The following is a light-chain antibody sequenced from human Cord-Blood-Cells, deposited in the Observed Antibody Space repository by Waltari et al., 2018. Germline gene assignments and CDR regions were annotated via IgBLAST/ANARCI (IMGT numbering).Light chain of an antibody. J-gene: IGLJ2*01. V-gene: IGLV2-8*01. CDR2: EVS. Sequence: QSALPPPPSASGSPGQSVTISCTRTSSGVVGYNYLSWYQQHPVKAPKLTIYEVSQRPAGVPDRFSGSKSGNTASLTVAGLQAEDESDYYCSTYAGSNNVVFGGGTKLTGL. CDR1: SSGVVGYNY. CDR3: STYAGSNNVV.